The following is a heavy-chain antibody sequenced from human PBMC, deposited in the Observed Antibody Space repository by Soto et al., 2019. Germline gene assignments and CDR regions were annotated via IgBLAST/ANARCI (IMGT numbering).Heavy chain of an antibody. Sequence: ASEKVSCKASGYTFTSYGISWVRQAPGQGLEWMGWISAYNGNTNYAQKLQGRVTMTTDTSTSTAYMELRSLRSDDTAVYYCARAGIAVAGTKRRLVGFDRPDDAFDIWGQGTMVTVSS. D-gene: IGHD6-19*01. J-gene: IGHJ3*02. CDR1: GYTFTSYG. CDR3: ARAGIAVAGTKRRLVGFDRPDDAFDI. V-gene: IGHV1-18*01. CDR2: ISAYNGNT.